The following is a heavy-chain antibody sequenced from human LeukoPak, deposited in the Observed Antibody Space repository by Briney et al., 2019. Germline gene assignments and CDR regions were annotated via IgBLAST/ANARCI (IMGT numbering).Heavy chain of an antibody. CDR2: ISYSGST. J-gene: IGHJ4*02. D-gene: IGHD5-18*01. Sequence: SETLSLTCTFTGGSISSNYFYWGWLPHPTEKGLVWIGTISYSGSTYYNPSLKSRVAISLDTSKNQFSLKLSSVTATDTAVYYWAGSRGRSYGSWGQGSLVTVYS. V-gene: IGHV4-39*01. CDR3: AGSRGRSYGS. CDR1: GGSISSNYFY.